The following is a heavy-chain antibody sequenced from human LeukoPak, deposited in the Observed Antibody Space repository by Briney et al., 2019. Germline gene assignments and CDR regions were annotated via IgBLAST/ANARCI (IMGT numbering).Heavy chain of an antibody. D-gene: IGHD3-10*01. Sequence: SGTLSLTCAVSGGSISSSNWWSWVRQPPGKGLEWIGEIYHSGSTNYNPSLKSRVTISVDKSKNQFSLKLSSVTAADTAVYYCARGLLWFGESYGAFDIWGQGTMVTVSS. CDR3: ARGLLWFGESYGAFDI. CDR1: GGSISSSNW. J-gene: IGHJ3*02. V-gene: IGHV4-4*02. CDR2: IYHSGST.